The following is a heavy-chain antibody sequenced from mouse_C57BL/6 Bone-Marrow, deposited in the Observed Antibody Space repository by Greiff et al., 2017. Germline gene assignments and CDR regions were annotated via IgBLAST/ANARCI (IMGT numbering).Heavy chain of an antibody. CDR1: GYTFTSYG. Sequence: EVQLQQSGAELVRPGSSVKMSCKTSGYTFTSYGINWVKQRPGQGLEWIGYIYIGNGYTESNEKLKGKAPLTSDTSSSTAYMQLSSLTSEDSAIYFCARSPYYYGSSPPFAYWGQWTLVTVSA. D-gene: IGHD1-1*01. CDR2: IYIGNGYT. V-gene: IGHV1-58*01. J-gene: IGHJ3*01. CDR3: ARSPYYYGSSPPFAY.